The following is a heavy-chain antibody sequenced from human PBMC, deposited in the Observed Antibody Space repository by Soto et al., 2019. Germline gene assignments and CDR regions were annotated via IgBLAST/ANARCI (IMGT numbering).Heavy chain of an antibody. Sequence: SQTLSLTCAISGDSVSSNSAAWNWIRQSPSRGLEWLGRAYYRSKWYNDYAVSVKSRITINPDTSKNQFSLQLNSVTPEDTAVYYCARAGYYYDSSGYPYYFDYWGQGTLVTVSS. J-gene: IGHJ4*02. D-gene: IGHD3-22*01. CDR3: ARAGYYYDSSGYPYYFDY. CDR2: AYYRSKWYN. CDR1: GDSVSSNSAA. V-gene: IGHV6-1*01.